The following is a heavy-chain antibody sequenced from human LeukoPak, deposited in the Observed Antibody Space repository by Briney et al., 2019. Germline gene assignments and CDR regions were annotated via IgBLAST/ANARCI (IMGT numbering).Heavy chain of an antibody. V-gene: IGHV3-30-3*01. CDR2: ISFDGSNK. D-gene: IGHD3-22*01. Sequence: GGSLRPSCAASGFTFSTYAMHWVRQAPGKGLEWVAVISFDGSNKYYADSVKGRFTISRDNSKNTLFPQMNTLTAEDTAIYYCARDSGNPRGYYYDSSGYFDYWGQGTLVTVSS. CDR1: GFTFSTYA. J-gene: IGHJ4*02. CDR3: ARDSGNPRGYYYDSSGYFDY.